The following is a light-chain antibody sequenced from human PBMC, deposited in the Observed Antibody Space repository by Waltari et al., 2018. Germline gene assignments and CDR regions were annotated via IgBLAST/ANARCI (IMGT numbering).Light chain of an antibody. Sequence: IVLTQSPGTLSLAPGERATLSCRASQSIHSNYLAWYQQRPGRAPRLLIYIASSRATGIPDRFSGSGSGTDFTLTISRLEPEDFAVYYCQQSGSSPFTFGPGTTVDI. J-gene: IGKJ3*01. V-gene: IGKV3-20*01. CDR2: IAS. CDR1: QSIHSNY. CDR3: QQSGSSPFT.